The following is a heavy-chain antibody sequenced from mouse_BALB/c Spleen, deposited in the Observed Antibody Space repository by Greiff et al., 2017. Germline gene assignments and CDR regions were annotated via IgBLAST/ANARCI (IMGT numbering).Heavy chain of an antibody. CDR3: AKKGDGRDWYFDV. V-gene: IGHV1-63*01. Sequence: QVQLQQSGAELVRPGTSVKISCKASGYAFTNYWLGWVKQRPGHGLEWIGDIYPGSGNTYYNEKFKGKATLTADKSSSTAYMQLSSLTSEDSAVYFCAKKGDGRDWYFDVWGAGTTVTVSS. CDR1: GYAFTNYW. D-gene: IGHD3-3*01. J-gene: IGHJ1*01. CDR2: IYPGSGNT.